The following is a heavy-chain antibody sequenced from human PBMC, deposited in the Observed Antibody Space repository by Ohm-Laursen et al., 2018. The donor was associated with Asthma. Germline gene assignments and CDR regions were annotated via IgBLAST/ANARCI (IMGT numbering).Heavy chain of an antibody. CDR3: ARGRGGIQLWLSYQIDN. Sequence: SLRLSCAAFGFTFSSYGMHWVRQAPGKGLEWVAVMSYDGNNKYHADSVKGRFSISRDNSKNTLFLQMNSLRPEDAAVYYCARGRGGIQLWLSYQIDNWGQGTLVTVSS. CDR1: GFTFSSYG. V-gene: IGHV3-30*03. D-gene: IGHD5-18*01. J-gene: IGHJ4*02. CDR2: MSYDGNNK.